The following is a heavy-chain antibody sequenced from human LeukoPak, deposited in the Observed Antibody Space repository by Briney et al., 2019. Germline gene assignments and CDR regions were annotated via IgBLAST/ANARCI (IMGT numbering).Heavy chain of an antibody. V-gene: IGHV1-2*02. D-gene: IGHD3-3*01. J-gene: IGHJ4*02. CDR3: ARAGDARITIFGVVIAYFDY. Sequence: ASVKVSCKASGYTFTGYYMHWVRQAPGQGLEWMGWINPNSGGTNYAQKFQGRVTMTRDTSISTAYMELSSLRSEDTAVYYCARAGDARITIFGVVIAYFDYWGQGTLVTVSS. CDR1: GYTFTGYY. CDR2: INPNSGGT.